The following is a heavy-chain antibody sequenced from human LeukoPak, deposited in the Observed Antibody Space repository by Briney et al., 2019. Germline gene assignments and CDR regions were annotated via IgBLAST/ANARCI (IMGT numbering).Heavy chain of an antibody. CDR1: GGTFSSYA. V-gene: IGHV1-69*05. J-gene: IGHJ4*02. D-gene: IGHD6-6*01. CDR3: ARGEPPSYSSSSPFDY. CDR2: TIPIFGTA. Sequence: SVKVSCKASGGTFSSYAISWGRQAPGQGLEWMGGTIPIFGTAKYAQKFQGRVTITTDESTSTAYMELSSLRSEDTAVFYCARGEPPSYSSSSPFDYWGQGTLVTVSS.